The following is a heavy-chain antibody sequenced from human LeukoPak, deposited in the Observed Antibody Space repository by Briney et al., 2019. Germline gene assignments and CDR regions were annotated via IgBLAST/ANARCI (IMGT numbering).Heavy chain of an antibody. Sequence: GGSLRLSCAASGFTFEDYGMSWIRQAPGKGLEWVSYISSSGSTIYYADSVKGRFTISRDNAKNSLYLQMNSLRAEDMALYYCAKETSSGWSHDAFDIWGQGTMVTVSS. V-gene: IGHV3-11*01. CDR2: ISSSGSTI. CDR3: AKETSSGWSHDAFDI. D-gene: IGHD6-19*01. CDR1: GFTFEDYG. J-gene: IGHJ3*02.